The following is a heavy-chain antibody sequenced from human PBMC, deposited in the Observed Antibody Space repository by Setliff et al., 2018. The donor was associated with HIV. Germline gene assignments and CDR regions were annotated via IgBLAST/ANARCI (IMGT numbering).Heavy chain of an antibody. CDR1: GYTFTNYA. CDR3: ASSAGAVPTTAPYGDYYYYFYMDV. D-gene: IGHD1-1*01. V-gene: IGHV1-3*01. Sequence: ASVKVSCKASGYTFTNYAIHWVRQAPGQGLEWMGWINAGNGNTESSKKFQGRVTITRETSATTAYMELSSLTPEDTAIYYCASSAGAVPTTAPYGDYYYYFYMDVWGKGTTVTVSS. J-gene: IGHJ6*03. CDR2: INAGNGNT.